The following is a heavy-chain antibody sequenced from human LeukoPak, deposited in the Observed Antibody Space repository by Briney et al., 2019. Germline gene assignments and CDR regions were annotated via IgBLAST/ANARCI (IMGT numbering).Heavy chain of an antibody. D-gene: IGHD3-22*01. CDR3: ARLAYYYDSSGAESDAFDI. Sequence: GASVKVSCKASGYTFTSYGVSWVRQAPGQGLEWMGWISAYNGNTNYAQKLQGRVTMTTDTSTSTAYMELRSLRSDDTAVYYCARLAYYYDSSGAESDAFDIWGQGTMVTVSS. CDR1: GYTFTSYG. J-gene: IGHJ3*02. CDR2: ISAYNGNT. V-gene: IGHV1-18*01.